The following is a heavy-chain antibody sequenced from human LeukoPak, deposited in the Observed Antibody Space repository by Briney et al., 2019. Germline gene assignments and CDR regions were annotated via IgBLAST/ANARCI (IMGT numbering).Heavy chain of an antibody. CDR3: ARTALGGTSGYYLGVFDY. CDR2: IYTSGST. D-gene: IGHD3-22*01. J-gene: IGHJ4*02. CDR1: GGSISSYY. Sequence: SETLSLTCTVSGGSISSYYWSWIRQPAGKGLEWIGRIYTSGSTKYNPSLKSRVTMSVDTSKNQSSLKLSSVTAADTAVYYCARTALGGTSGYYLGVFDYWGQGTLVTVSS. V-gene: IGHV4-4*07.